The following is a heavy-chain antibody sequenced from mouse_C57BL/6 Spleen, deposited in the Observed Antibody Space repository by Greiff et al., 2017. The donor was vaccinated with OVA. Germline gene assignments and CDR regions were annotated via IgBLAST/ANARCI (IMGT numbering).Heavy chain of an antibody. CDR1: GYAFSSSW. Sequence: QVQLQQSGPELVKPGASVKISCKASGYAFSSSWMNWVKQRPGKGLEWIGRIYPGDGDTNYNGKFKGKATLTADKSSSTAYMQLSSLTSEDSAVYFCARSRSTTVVADYFDYWGQGTTLTVSS. CDR3: ARSRSTTVVADYFDY. V-gene: IGHV1-82*01. CDR2: IYPGDGDT. D-gene: IGHD1-1*01. J-gene: IGHJ2*01.